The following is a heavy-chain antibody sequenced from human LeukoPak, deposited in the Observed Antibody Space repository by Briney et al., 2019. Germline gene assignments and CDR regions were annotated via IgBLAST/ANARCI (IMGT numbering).Heavy chain of an antibody. D-gene: IGHD3-9*01. Sequence: PGGSLRLSCRGSGFIYGNYWMSWVRQAPGKGLEWVANIKTDGSEKYYVDSVKGRFTISRDNAKNSLYLQMNSLRAEDTAVYYCARDYTGYFPWGQGTLVIVSS. V-gene: IGHV3-7*03. CDR2: IKTDGSEK. J-gene: IGHJ5*02. CDR1: GFIYGNYW. CDR3: ARDYTGYFP.